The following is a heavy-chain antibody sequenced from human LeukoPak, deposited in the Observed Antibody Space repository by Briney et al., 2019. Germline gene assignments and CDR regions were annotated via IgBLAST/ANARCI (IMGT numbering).Heavy chain of an antibody. CDR3: VRGAGATISYYHYYMDV. CDR2: MYPNSGNT. Sequence: ASVKDSCKASRYTLTGYYMHWVRPATGQRLEWVGWMYPNSGNTGYAQKFQGRVTITRNTSISTAYMELSSLRSEDTAVYYCVRGAGATISYYHYYMDVWGKGTTVTVSS. D-gene: IGHD1-26*01. V-gene: IGHV1-8*03. J-gene: IGHJ6*03. CDR1: RYTLTGYY.